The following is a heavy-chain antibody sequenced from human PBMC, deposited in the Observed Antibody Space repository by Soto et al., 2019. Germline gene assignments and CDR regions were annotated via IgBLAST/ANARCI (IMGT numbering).Heavy chain of an antibody. Sequence: EVQLVESGGGLVQPGGSLRLSCAASGFTFSGYWMSWVRQAPGKGLEWVANIKQDGSEQVYVDSVKGRFTISRDNAKNSLYLQMNSPRAEDTAVYYCAREAVWGQGTTVTVSS. CDR3: AREAV. J-gene: IGHJ6*02. V-gene: IGHV3-7*05. CDR1: GFTFSGYW. CDR2: IKQDGSEQ.